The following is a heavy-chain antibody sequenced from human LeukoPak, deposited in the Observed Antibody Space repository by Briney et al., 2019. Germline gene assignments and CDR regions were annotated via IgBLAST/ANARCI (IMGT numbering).Heavy chain of an antibody. J-gene: IGHJ5*02. D-gene: IGHD5-24*01. CDR3: ARSRDGYKGCWFDP. Sequence: KPSETLSLTCTVSGGSINFYYWHWMRQPPGKGLEWIGYTFYSGNAKYNPPLRSRVTISVDTSNNQFSLKLSSVTAADTAVYYCARSRDGYKGCWFDPWGQGTLVTVSS. CDR2: TFYSGNA. V-gene: IGHV4-59*08. CDR1: GGSINFYY.